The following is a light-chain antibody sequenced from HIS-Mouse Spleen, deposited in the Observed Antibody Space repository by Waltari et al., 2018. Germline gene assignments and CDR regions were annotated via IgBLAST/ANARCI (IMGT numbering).Light chain of an antibody. CDR2: GDS. V-gene: IGLV3-21*02. CDR1: NIGRKS. Sequence: SYVLTQPPSVSVAPGQTARITRGGTNIGRKSGHWYQQKPGQAPVLVVYGDSDRPSGIPERFSGSNSGNTATLTISRVEAGDEADYYCQVWDSSSDHWVFGGGTKLTVL. CDR3: QVWDSSSDHWV. J-gene: IGLJ3*02.